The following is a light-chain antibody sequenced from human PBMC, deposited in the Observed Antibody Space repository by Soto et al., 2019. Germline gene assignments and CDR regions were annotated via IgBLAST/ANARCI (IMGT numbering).Light chain of an antibody. CDR3: QSYDSSRSYV. V-gene: IGLV1-40*01. Sequence: QSVLTQPPSVSGAPGQRVTISCTGSSSNIGAGYDVYWYQQLPGTAPKLLIYGNSNRPSGVPDRFSGSKSGTSASLAITGRQAEDEADYYCQSYDSSRSYVFGTGTKVTVL. CDR1: SSNIGAGYD. CDR2: GNS. J-gene: IGLJ1*01.